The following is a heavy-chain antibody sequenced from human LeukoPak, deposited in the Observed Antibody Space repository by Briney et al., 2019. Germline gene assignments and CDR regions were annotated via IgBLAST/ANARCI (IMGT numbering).Heavy chain of an antibody. J-gene: IGHJ4*02. CDR2: ISGGGDA. V-gene: IGHV3-23*01. CDR3: AKEGITGADS. Sequence: GGSLTLSCTASGFPFNRFAMSWVRQAPGQGLAWVSAISGGGDAHYADSVKGRFTISRDNFKNTLFLHMNNLTADDTALYYCAKEGITGADSWGQGTLVSVSS. CDR1: GFPFNRFA.